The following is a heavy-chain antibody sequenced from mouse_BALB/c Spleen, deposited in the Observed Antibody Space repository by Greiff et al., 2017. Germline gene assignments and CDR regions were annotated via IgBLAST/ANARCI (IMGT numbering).Heavy chain of an antibody. V-gene: IGHV5-6-3*01. CDR3: ARELLYYYAMDY. CDR2: INSNGGST. Sequence: DVMLVESGGGLVQPGGSLKLSCAASGFTFSSYGMSWVRQTPDKRLELVATINSNGGSTYYPDSVKGRFTISRDNAKNTLYLQMSSLKSEDTAMYYCARELLYYYAMDYWGQGTSVTVSS. J-gene: IGHJ4*01. D-gene: IGHD2-12*01. CDR1: GFTFSSYG.